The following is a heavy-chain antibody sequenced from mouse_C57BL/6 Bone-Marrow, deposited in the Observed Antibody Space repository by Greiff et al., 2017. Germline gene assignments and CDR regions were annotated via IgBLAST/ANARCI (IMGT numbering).Heavy chain of an antibody. D-gene: IGHD2-1*01. CDR3: ARQKGSTDY. CDR2: ISSGGSYT. CDR1: GFTFSSYG. V-gene: IGHV5-6*01. J-gene: IGHJ2*01. Sequence: EVKLMESGGDLVKPGGSPKLSCAASGFTFSSYGMSWVRQTPDKRLEWVATISSGGSYTYYPDSVKGRFTISRDNAKNTLYLQMSGLKSEDTAMYYCARQKGSTDYWGQGTTLTVSS.